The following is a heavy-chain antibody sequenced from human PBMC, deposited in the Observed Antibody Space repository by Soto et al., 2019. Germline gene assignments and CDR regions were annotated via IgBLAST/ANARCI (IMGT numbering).Heavy chain of an antibody. V-gene: IGHV3-23*01. Sequence: GGSLRLSCAASGFTFSSYAMSWVRQAPGKGLEWVSAISGSGGSTYYADSVKGRFTISRDNSKNTLYLQMNSLRAEDTAVYYCAKDGPSGEGAARRPVDAFDIWGQGTMVTVSS. CDR3: AKDGPSGEGAARRPVDAFDI. CDR1: GFTFSSYA. J-gene: IGHJ3*02. D-gene: IGHD6-6*01. CDR2: ISGSGGST.